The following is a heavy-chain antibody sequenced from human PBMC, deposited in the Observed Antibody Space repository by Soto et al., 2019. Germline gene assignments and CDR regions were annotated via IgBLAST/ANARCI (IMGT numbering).Heavy chain of an antibody. D-gene: IGHD5-12*01. V-gene: IGHV3-23*01. Sequence: EVQLLESGGGLVQPGGSLRLSCVASGITFSSYAMNWVRQAPGKGLEWVSSMSGSGGGTYHAASVKGRFTISRDNSKNTLYLQMNSLRAEDTAVYYCARDRYSGHDSGVWAFDIWGQGTMVTVSS. CDR3: ARDRYSGHDSGVWAFDI. CDR1: GITFSSYA. J-gene: IGHJ3*02. CDR2: MSGSGGGT.